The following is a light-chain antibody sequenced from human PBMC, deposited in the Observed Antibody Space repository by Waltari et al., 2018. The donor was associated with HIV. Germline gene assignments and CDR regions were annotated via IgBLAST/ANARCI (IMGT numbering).Light chain of an antibody. V-gene: IGKV1-9*01. CDR2: SAS. Sequence: DIKLRQSPSCLSASVADRVILTCRASQDISTYLAWYQQKPGKAPELLIYSASTLQSGVPSRFSGGGSGPEFTLTISSLQPEDSATYFCQQVNTYPLTFGPGTKVDIK. CDR1: QDISTY. CDR3: QQVNTYPLT. J-gene: IGKJ3*01.